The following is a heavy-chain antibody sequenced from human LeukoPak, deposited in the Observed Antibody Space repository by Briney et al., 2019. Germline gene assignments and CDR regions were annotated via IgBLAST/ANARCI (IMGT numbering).Heavy chain of an antibody. J-gene: IGHJ3*02. CDR3: ARDRRRLRGQNGDGDAFDI. CDR1: GFSVGGNY. V-gene: IGHV3-53*01. D-gene: IGHD2-8*01. Sequence: GGSLRLSCTASGFSVGGNYISWVRQAPGKGLEWVSIFYIDGRAFHAASVKGRFTMSRDISKNSVDLQMNSLRAEDTAVYFCARDRRRLRGQNGDGDAFDIWGQGTRVTVSS. CDR2: FYIDGRA.